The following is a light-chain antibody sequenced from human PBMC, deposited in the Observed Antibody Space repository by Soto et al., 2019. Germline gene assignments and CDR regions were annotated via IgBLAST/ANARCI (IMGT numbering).Light chain of an antibody. Sequence: EIVVTQSPATRSLSPGERVTLSCRASQSVNNFLAWYQQKPGQAPRLLIYDTSIRATDIPARFSGSGSGTDFTLTISSLEPEDFAVYYCQHRTNWPPALTFGGGTKVDIK. CDR3: QHRTNWPPALT. J-gene: IGKJ4*01. V-gene: IGKV3-11*01. CDR1: QSVNNF. CDR2: DTS.